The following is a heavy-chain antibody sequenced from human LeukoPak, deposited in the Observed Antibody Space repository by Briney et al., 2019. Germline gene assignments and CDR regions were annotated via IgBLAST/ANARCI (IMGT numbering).Heavy chain of an antibody. D-gene: IGHD3-9*01. J-gene: IGHJ6*04. CDR3: AREPLRYFDWLSFGGMDV. CDR2: ISSSGSTI. Sequence: GGSLRLSCAASGFTFSSYEMNWVRQAPGKGLEWVSYISSSGSTIYYADSVKGRFTISRDNAKNSLYLQMNSLRAEDTAAYYCAREPLRYFDWLSFGGMDVWGKGTTVTVSS. V-gene: IGHV3-48*03. CDR1: GFTFSSYE.